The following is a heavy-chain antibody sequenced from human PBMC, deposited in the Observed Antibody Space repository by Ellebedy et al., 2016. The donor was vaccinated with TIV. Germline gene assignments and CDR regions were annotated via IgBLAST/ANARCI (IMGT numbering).Heavy chain of an antibody. V-gene: IGHV1-2*02. J-gene: IGHJ4*02. CDR1: GYTFIDYH. CDR2: INAKRGAT. D-gene: IGHD6-19*01. CDR3: ARNGVSGWSDFDY. Sequence: AASVTVSCKTSGYTFIDYHIHWVRQAPGQGLEWMGWINAKRGATIYVQKFHDRVTMTRDMSISTAFLEVTGLPSDDTAVYYCARNGVSGWSDFDYWGQGTLVTVSS.